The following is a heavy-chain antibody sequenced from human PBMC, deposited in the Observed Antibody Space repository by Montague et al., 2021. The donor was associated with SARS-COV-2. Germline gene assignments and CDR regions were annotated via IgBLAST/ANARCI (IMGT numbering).Heavy chain of an antibody. Sequence: SETLSLTCTVSGGSVSSGTYYWTWIRQPPGKGLEWIGYIYYSGSTYYNPSLKSRITISVDTSKDQFSLILSSVTAADTAVYYCALVGPNFEIWGQGTMVTVSS. J-gene: IGHJ3*02. CDR3: ALVGPNFEI. V-gene: IGHV4-61*01. CDR1: GGSVSSGTYY. D-gene: IGHD2-15*01. CDR2: IYYSGST.